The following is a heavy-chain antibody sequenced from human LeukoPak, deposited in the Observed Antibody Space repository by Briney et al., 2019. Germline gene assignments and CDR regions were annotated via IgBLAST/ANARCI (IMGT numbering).Heavy chain of an antibody. CDR1: GFPFNLYG. J-gene: IGHJ4*02. CDR3: ARRDPLSYHLGTLNFDH. D-gene: IGHD1-26*01. Sequence: GGSLRLSCAASGFPFNLYGMTWVRQAPGKGLEWVSLISGLNNDMYYADSVKGRFTISRDNAKNSLYLEMNSLTAEDTAVYYCARRDPLSYHLGTLNFDHWGQGTLVTVSS. CDR2: ISGLNNDM. V-gene: IGHV3-21*01.